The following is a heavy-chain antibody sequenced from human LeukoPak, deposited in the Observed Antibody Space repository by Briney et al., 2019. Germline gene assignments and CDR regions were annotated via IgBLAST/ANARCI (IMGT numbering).Heavy chain of an antibody. Sequence: GGSLRLSCAASGFTFRSYAMSWVRQAPGKGLEWVSAISGSGGSTYYADSVRGRFTISRDNSKNTLYLHMNSMRAEDTALYYCARNYYEPTYDYYFDCWGQGTLVTVSS. V-gene: IGHV3-23*01. J-gene: IGHJ4*02. CDR2: ISGSGGST. D-gene: IGHD1-26*01. CDR1: GFTFRSYA. CDR3: ARNYYEPTYDYYFDC.